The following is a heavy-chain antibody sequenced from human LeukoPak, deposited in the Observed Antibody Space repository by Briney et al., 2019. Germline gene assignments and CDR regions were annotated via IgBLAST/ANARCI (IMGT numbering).Heavy chain of an antibody. Sequence: ASVKVSCKASGYTFTGYYMHWVRQAPGQGLEWVGWINPNSGGTNYAQKFQGRVTMTRDTSISTAYMELSRLRSDDTAVYYCARDYRKGYCSGGSCYTPVAFDIWGQGTMVTVSS. CDR1: GYTFTGYY. CDR3: ARDYRKGYCSGGSCYTPVAFDI. CDR2: INPNSGGT. V-gene: IGHV1-2*02. D-gene: IGHD2-15*01. J-gene: IGHJ3*02.